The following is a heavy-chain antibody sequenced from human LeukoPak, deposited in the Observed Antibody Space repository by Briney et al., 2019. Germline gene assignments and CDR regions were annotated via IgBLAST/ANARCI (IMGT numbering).Heavy chain of an antibody. CDR2: IKKDGSER. CDR1: GFTFSDFY. CDR3: ARGGWSGYFIY. J-gene: IGHJ4*02. D-gene: IGHD1-1*01. V-gene: IGHV3-7*01. Sequence: PGGSLRPSCAASGFTFSDFYMSWVRQAPGKGLEWVANIKKDGSERSYVDSVRDRFTISRDNAKNSLYLQMNSLRAEDTAMYYCARGGWSGYFIYWGQGALVTVSS.